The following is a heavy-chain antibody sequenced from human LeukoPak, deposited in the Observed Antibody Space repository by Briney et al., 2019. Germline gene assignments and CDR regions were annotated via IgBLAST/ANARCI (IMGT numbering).Heavy chain of an antibody. D-gene: IGHD6-13*01. J-gene: IGHJ4*02. V-gene: IGHV3-30*02. Sequence: GGSLRLSCAASGFTFSSYGMHWVRQAPGKGLEWVAFIRYDGSNKYYADSVKGRFTISRDNSKNTLYLQMNSLRAEDTAVYYCAEVFSGPGIAAAGIDYWGQGTLVTVSS. CDR2: IRYDGSNK. CDR1: GFTFSSYG. CDR3: AEVFSGPGIAAAGIDY.